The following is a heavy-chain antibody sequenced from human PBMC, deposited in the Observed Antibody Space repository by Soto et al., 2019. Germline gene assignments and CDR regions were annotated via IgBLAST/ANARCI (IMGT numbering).Heavy chain of an antibody. CDR2: ISYDGTNK. V-gene: IGHV3-30*18. CDR1: GFTFSNYD. D-gene: IGHD3-22*01. J-gene: IGHJ3*02. Sequence: QVQLVESGGGVVQPGRSLRLSCAASGFTFSNYDMHWVRQAPGKGLEWVAIISYDGTNKYYADSVKGRFTISRDNSKNTLSLQMNSLRAEDTAVYYCAKVLSIIVADSFDIWGQGTMVTASS. CDR3: AKVLSIIVADSFDI.